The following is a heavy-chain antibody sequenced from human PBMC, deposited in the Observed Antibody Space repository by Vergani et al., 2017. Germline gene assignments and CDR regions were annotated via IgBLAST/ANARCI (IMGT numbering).Heavy chain of an antibody. J-gene: IGHJ3*02. D-gene: IGHD1-26*01. CDR1: GYTFTGYY. CDR2: INPNSGGT. CDR3: ARMERELLSGKAFDI. Sequence: QVQLVQSGAEVKKPGASVKVSCKASGYTFTGYYMHWVRQAPGQGLEWMGWINPNSGGTNYAQKFQGRVSMTRDTSISTVYMELSRLRSGDTAVYYCARMERELLSGKAFDIWGQGTMVTVSS. V-gene: IGHV1-2*02.